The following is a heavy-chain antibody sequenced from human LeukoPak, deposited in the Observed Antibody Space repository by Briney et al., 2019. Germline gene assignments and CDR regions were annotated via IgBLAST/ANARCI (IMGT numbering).Heavy chain of an antibody. CDR1: GGSISSSSYY. J-gene: IGHJ4*02. Sequence: SETLSLTCTVSGGSISSSSYYWGWIRQPPGKGLEWIGSIYYSGSTYYNPSLKSRVTISVDTSKNQFSLKLSSVTAADTAVYYCARLDLDPYYYGSGSYGGYFDYWGQGTLVTVSS. CDR2: IYYSGST. V-gene: IGHV4-39*01. D-gene: IGHD3-10*01. CDR3: ARLDLDPYYYGSGSYGGYFDY.